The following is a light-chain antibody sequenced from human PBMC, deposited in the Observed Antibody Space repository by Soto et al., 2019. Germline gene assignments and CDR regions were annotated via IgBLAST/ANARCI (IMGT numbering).Light chain of an antibody. J-gene: IGKJ5*01. V-gene: IGKV1-12*01. CDR3: QQADSFPIT. CDR2: AAS. Sequence: DIQMTQSPSSVSASVGDRVTITCRASQPINTYLAWYRQKPTEAPKLLIYAASSLQGGVPSRFSGSGSGTDFTLTTTSLHPEDFATYFCQQADSFPITFGQGTRLEIK. CDR1: QPINTY.